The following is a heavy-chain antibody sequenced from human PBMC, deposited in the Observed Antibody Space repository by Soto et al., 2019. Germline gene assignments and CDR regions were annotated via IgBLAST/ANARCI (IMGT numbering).Heavy chain of an antibody. Sequence: QVQLVQSGAEVKKPGASVKVSCKASGYTFTGYYMHWVRQAPGQGLEWMGWLNPNSGGTNYAQKFQGRGTLTRDTSISTDYMELSRLRSDDTVVYYCARDLGYCSSTSWYDWFDPWGQGTLVTVSS. CDR1: GYTFTGYY. CDR3: ARDLGYCSSTSWYDWFDP. CDR2: LNPNSGGT. V-gene: IGHV1-2*02. J-gene: IGHJ5*02. D-gene: IGHD2-2*01.